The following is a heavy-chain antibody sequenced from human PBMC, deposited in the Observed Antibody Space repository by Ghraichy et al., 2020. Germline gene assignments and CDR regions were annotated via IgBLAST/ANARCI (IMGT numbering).Heavy chain of an antibody. J-gene: IGHJ3*02. CDR2: MYFSGSA. Sequence: SETLSLTCTVSGGSIGSSNYYWGWIRQPPGKGLEWIGYMYFSGSAYYSPSLKSRVTISVDTSKKQFSLKLSSVTDADTAVYFCASGDMTCPLGCGFDIWGQGTMVSGFS. V-gene: IGHV4-39*01. D-gene: IGHD2-15*01. CDR3: ASGDMTCPLGCGFDI. CDR1: GGSIGSSNYY.